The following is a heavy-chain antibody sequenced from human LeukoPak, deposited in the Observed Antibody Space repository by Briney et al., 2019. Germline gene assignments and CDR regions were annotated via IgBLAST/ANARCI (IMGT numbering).Heavy chain of an antibody. CDR2: ISAYNGNT. V-gene: IGHV1-18*01. J-gene: IGHJ4*02. D-gene: IGHD3-10*01. Sequence: EASVKVSCKASGYTFTSYGISWVRQAPGQGLEWMGRISAYNGNTNYAQKLQGRVTMTTDTSTSTAYMELRSLRSDDTAVYYCARDLQRGDIDYWGQGTLVTVSS. CDR1: GYTFTSYG. CDR3: ARDLQRGDIDY.